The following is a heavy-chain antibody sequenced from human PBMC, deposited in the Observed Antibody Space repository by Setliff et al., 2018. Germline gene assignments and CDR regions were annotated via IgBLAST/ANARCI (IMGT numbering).Heavy chain of an antibody. D-gene: IGHD3-3*01. Sequence: ASVKVSCKASGYTFTNYDINWVRQATGQGLEWMGWINPNSGNTGYAQNFQGRVTMTRSTSISTAYMELSSLRFEDTAVYYCARGPRHNFWSGYYLVAVNYWGQGTLVTVSS. CDR1: GYTFTNYD. CDR2: INPNSGNT. J-gene: IGHJ4*02. V-gene: IGHV1-8*02. CDR3: ARGPRHNFWSGYYLVAVNY.